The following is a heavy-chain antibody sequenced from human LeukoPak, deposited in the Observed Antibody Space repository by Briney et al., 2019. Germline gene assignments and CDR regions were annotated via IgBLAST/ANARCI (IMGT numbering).Heavy chain of an antibody. Sequence: ASVKVSCKASGYTFTDYYIHWVRQAPGQGLEWMGWINPNSGDTNLAQKFQGRVTMTRDTSIRTGYMELSRLRSDDTAVYYCARYYYDSSGYYHFDYWGQGTLVTVSS. CDR2: INPNSGDT. CDR3: ARYYYDSSGYYHFDY. D-gene: IGHD3-22*01. CDR1: GYTFTDYY. V-gene: IGHV1-2*02. J-gene: IGHJ4*02.